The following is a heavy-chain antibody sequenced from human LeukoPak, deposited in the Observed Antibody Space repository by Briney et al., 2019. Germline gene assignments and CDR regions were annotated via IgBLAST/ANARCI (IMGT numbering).Heavy chain of an antibody. CDR2: ISAYNGNT. V-gene: IGHV1-18*01. CDR1: GYTFTSYG. D-gene: IGHD3-10*01. J-gene: IGHJ5*02. CDR3: AREGYYGSGSLNPLNWFDP. Sequence: GASVKVSCKASGYTFTSYGISWVRQAPGQGLEWMGWISAYNGNTNYAQKLQGRVTMTTDTSTSTAYMELRSLRSDDTAVYYCAREGYYGSGSLNPLNWFDPWGQGTLVTVSS.